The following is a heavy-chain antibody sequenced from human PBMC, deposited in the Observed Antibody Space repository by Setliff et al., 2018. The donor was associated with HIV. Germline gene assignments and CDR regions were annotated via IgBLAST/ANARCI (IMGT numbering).Heavy chain of an antibody. Sequence: LSLTCTVSGGSIRSSIYYWGWVRQPPGKGLEWIGSIYYSGSTYYNPSLQSRLTISVDTSRNQFSLKLHSVTAADTAVYYCARGEQLVDNWFDPWGQGTLVTVSS. CDR3: ARGEQLVDNWFDP. CDR1: GGSIRSSIYY. J-gene: IGHJ5*02. V-gene: IGHV4-39*07. CDR2: IYYSGST.